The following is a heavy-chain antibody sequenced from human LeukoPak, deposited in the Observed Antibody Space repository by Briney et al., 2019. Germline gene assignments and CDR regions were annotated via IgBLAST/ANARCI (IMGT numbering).Heavy chain of an antibody. J-gene: IGHJ4*02. Sequence: PGGSLRLSCAASGFTFSSYGMHWVRQAPGKGLEWVAVISYDGSNKYYADSVKGRFTISRDNSKNTLYLQMNSLRAEDTAVYYCARDLGSSSPYWGQGTLVTVSS. V-gene: IGHV3-30*03. CDR2: ISYDGSNK. D-gene: IGHD6-13*01. CDR3: ARDLGSSSPY. CDR1: GFTFSSYG.